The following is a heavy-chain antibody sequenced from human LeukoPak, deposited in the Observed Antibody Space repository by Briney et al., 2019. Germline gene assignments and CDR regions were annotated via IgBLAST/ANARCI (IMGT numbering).Heavy chain of an antibody. CDR1: GGSFSGYY. CDR3: ARAVTGVVITSGYYYMDV. CDR2: INHSGST. Sequence: SSETLSLTCAVYGGSFSGYYWSWIRQPPGKGLEWIGEINHSGSTNYNPSLKSRVTVSVDTSKNQFSLKLSSVTAADTAVYYCARAVTGVVITSGYYYMDVWGKGTTVTVSS. J-gene: IGHJ6*03. D-gene: IGHD3-3*01. V-gene: IGHV4-34*01.